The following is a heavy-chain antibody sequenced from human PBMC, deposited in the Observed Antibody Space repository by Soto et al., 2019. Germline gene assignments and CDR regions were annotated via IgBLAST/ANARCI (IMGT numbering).Heavy chain of an antibody. J-gene: IGHJ3*02. CDR2: IKQDGSEK. CDR1: GFTFSSYW. CDR3: VREGPPRAFDI. V-gene: IGHV3-7*01. Sequence: GGSLRLSCAASGFTFSSYWMSWVRQAPGKGLEWVANIKQDGSEKYYVDSVKGRFTISRDNAKNSLYLQMNSLRAEDTAVYYCVREGPPRAFDIWGQGTMVTVSS.